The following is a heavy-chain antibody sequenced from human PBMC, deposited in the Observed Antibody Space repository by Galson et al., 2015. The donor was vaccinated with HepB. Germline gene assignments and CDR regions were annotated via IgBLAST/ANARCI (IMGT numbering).Heavy chain of an antibody. CDR2: ISSSSSYI. Sequence: SLSLSCAASGVTFSGSAMHWVRQAPGKGLEWVSSISSSSSYIYYADSVKGRFTISRDNAKNSLYLQMNSLRAEDTAVYYCARARGYSYGAYYYYYGMDVWGQGTTVTVSS. CDR3: ARARGYSYGAYYYYYGMDV. D-gene: IGHD5-18*01. J-gene: IGHJ6*02. CDR1: GVTFSGSA. V-gene: IGHV3-21*01.